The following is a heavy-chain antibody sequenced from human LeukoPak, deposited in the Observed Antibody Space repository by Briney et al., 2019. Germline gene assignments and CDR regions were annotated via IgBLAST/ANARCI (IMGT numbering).Heavy chain of an antibody. CDR2: ISYDGSNK. CDR3: ARERGTNYDY. Sequence: GGSLRLSCAASGFTFSSYAMSWVRQAPGKGLEWVAIISYDGSNKYYADSVKGRFTISRDNSKNTLYLQMNSLRAEDTAVYYCARERGTNYDYWGQGTLVIVSS. J-gene: IGHJ4*02. CDR1: GFTFSSYA. V-gene: IGHV3-30*01. D-gene: IGHD4/OR15-4a*01.